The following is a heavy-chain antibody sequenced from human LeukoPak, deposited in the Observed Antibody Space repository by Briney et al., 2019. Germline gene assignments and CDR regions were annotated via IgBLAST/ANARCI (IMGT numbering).Heavy chain of an antibody. CDR3: ATPTVTPGMDV. D-gene: IGHD4-11*01. CDR2: VIPIFGTA. Sequence: GASVKVSCKASGYTFTSYDINWVRQAPGQGLEWMGGVIPIFGTANYAQKFQGRVTITADESTSTAYMELSSLRSEDTAVYYCATPTVTPGMDVWGHGTTVTVSS. CDR1: GYTFTSYD. J-gene: IGHJ6*02. V-gene: IGHV1-69*13.